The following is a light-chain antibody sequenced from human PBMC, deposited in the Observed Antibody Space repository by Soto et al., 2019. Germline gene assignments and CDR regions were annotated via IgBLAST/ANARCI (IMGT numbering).Light chain of an antibody. V-gene: IGLV4-69*01. CDR2: LNNDGSH. Sequence: QPVLTQSPSASASLGASVKLTCTLSSGHSTYAIAWHQQQPEKGPRYLMKLNNDGSHSKGDGIPDRFSGSSSGAERYLTISSLQSEDEADYYCQTWDTDIHGVFGGGTQLTVL. J-gene: IGLJ3*02. CDR1: SGHSTYA. CDR3: QTWDTDIHGV.